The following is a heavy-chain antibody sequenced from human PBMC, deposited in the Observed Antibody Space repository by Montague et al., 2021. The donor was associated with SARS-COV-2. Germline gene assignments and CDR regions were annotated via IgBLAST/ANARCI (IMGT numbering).Heavy chain of an antibody. J-gene: IGHJ4*02. V-gene: IGHV6-1*01. CDR3: ARGWVATIPHMDN. CDR2: SYHRLKWHN. Sequence: CAISGDSVASNSAAWNWVRQTPSIGFELLRRSYHRLKWHNDYAVSVKSRITINPDTSKNQFPLQLKSVTPEDTAVYYCARGWVATIPHMDNWGQRSLVIVAS. CDR1: GDSVASNSAA. D-gene: IGHD5-12*01.